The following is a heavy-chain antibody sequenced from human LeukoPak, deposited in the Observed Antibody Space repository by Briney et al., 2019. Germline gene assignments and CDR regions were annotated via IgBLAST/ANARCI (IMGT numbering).Heavy chain of an antibody. Sequence: GASVKVSCKASGYTFTSYGISWVRQAPGQGLEWMGWISAYNGNTNYAQKLQGRVTMTTDTSTSTAYMELRSLRSDDTAVYYCARIYADDYYDSSGYYLDYWGQGTLVTVSS. CDR3: ARIYADDYYDSSGYYLDY. CDR2: ISAYNGNT. D-gene: IGHD3-22*01. V-gene: IGHV1-18*01. CDR1: GYTFTSYG. J-gene: IGHJ4*02.